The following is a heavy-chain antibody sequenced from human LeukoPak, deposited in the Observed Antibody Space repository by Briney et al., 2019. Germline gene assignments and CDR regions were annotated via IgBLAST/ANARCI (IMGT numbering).Heavy chain of an antibody. D-gene: IGHD3-22*01. CDR2: ISYDGSNK. V-gene: IGHV3-30*18. J-gene: IGHJ4*02. Sequence: GGSLRLSCAASGFTFSSYGMHWVRQAPGKGLEWVAVISYDGSNKYYADSVKGRFTIPRDNSKNTLYLQMNSLRAEDTAVYYCAKDQGGSGYSALDYWGQGTLVTVSS. CDR1: GFTFSSYG. CDR3: AKDQGGSGYSALDY.